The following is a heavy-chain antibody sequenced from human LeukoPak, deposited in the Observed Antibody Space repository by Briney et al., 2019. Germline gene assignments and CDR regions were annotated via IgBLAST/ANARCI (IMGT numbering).Heavy chain of an antibody. V-gene: IGHV1-2*02. CDR2: INPNSGGT. CDR1: GYTFTGYY. CDR3: ARKRDRSWFDP. J-gene: IGHJ5*02. D-gene: IGHD1-14*01. Sequence: ASVKVSCKASGYTFTGYYMQWVRQAPGQGLEWMGWINPNSGGTNYAQKFQGRVTMTRDTSISTAYMELSRLRSDETAVYYCARKRDRSWFDPWGQGTLVTVSS.